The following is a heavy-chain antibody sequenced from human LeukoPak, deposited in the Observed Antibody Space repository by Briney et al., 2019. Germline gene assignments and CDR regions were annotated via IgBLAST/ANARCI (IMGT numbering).Heavy chain of an antibody. V-gene: IGHV1-18*01. CDR1: GYTFTSYG. Sequence: AAPVKVSCKASGYTFTSYGISWVRQAPGQGLQWLGWISASNGNTNYAQKFRDRVTMSTDTSTGTAYLDVRSLTSDDTAVYYCARDHSNWNYAPDFWGQGTLVIVSS. CDR2: ISASNGNT. D-gene: IGHD1-7*01. CDR3: ARDHSNWNYAPDF. J-gene: IGHJ4*02.